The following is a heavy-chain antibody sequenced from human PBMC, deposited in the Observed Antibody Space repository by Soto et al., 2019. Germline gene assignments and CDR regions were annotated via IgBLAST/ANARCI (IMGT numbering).Heavy chain of an antibody. CDR2: IYPGSSDT. CDR1: GYSFPNYW. Sequence: EVQLVQSGAEVKKPGESLKISCKASGYSFPNYWIAWVRQMPGKGLECVGIIYPGSSDTRYSPSFQGQVTISADKSIRTAYLQWSSLKASETAIYYCARHQNPELTGTISNRRLDPWGQGTLVTVSS. V-gene: IGHV5-51*01. D-gene: IGHD1-7*01. J-gene: IGHJ5*02. CDR3: ARHQNPELTGTISNRRLDP.